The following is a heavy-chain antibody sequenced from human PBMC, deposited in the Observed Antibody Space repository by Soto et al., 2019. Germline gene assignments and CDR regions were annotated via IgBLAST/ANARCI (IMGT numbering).Heavy chain of an antibody. Sequence: EVLLVESGGGLVQPGGSLKLSCAASGFVFKDSSIHWVRQASGKGLEWVGRIRDRAYNYATSYAASVKGRFTISRDDSSNTAFLQMNSLNTEDTAIYYCTRLISAAQDYWGQGTRVTVSS. CDR2: IRDRAYNYAT. J-gene: IGHJ4*02. CDR3: TRLISAAQDY. CDR1: GFVFKDSS. V-gene: IGHV3-73*01. D-gene: IGHD3-22*01.